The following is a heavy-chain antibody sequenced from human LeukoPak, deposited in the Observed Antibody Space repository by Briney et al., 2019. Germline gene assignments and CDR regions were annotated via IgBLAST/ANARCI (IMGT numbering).Heavy chain of an antibody. J-gene: IGHJ4*02. CDR1: GFTFTSYA. V-gene: IGHV3-21*01. D-gene: IGHD4-23*01. Sequence: GGSLRLSCAASGFTFTSYAMNWVRQAPRKGLERVSSISSSSSYIYYADSVKGRFTISRDNAKNSLYLQINSLRAEDTAVYYCARVTWGDYGGYFDYWGQGTLVTVSS. CDR3: ARVTWGDYGGYFDY. CDR2: ISSSSSYI.